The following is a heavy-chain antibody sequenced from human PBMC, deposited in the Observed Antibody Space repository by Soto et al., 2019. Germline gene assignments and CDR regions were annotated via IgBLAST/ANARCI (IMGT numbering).Heavy chain of an antibody. V-gene: IGHV4-59*11. Sequence: PSETLSLTCTVSGGSMSSHYWTWLRQPPGKGLEWIGYISYSGSTYCNPSLKSRVTISVDTSRNQFSLKLSSVIAADTAVYYCARADPDASVGYWGQGTLVTVSS. CDR1: GGSMSSHY. CDR2: ISYSGST. J-gene: IGHJ4*02. D-gene: IGHD3-16*01. CDR3: ARADPDASVGY.